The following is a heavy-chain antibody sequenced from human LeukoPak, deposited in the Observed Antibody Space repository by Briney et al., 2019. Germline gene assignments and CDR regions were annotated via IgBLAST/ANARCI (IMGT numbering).Heavy chain of an antibody. Sequence: SVTVSCKTSGDIFSSYHITWVRQAPGQGLEWMGWITTYDGNTISAQNFQGRLTMTTDTATGTAYMELGSLRSDDTAVYYCARYKHHNYFDSWGQGTLVTVSS. CDR2: ITTYDGNT. D-gene: IGHD1-1*01. V-gene: IGHV1-18*01. J-gene: IGHJ4*02. CDR3: ARYKHHNYFDS. CDR1: GDIFSSYH.